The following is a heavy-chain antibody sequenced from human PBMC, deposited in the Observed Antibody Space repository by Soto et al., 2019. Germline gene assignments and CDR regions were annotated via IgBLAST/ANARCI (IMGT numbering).Heavy chain of an antibody. V-gene: IGHV1-2*02. CDR2: TDPITGGR. J-gene: IGHJ6*01. CDR3: ARGRDAASQFSSTHGMDV. D-gene: IGHD1-1*01. CDR1: GYGLGAYD. Sequence: ASVKVAWEASGYGLGAYDTYWVRHAPGRGLEWVGLTDPITGGRDYEERLRDRVTMTRDTSINTAYMELRRLRSDDTAIYFCARGRDAASQFSSTHGMDVWGQGTTVTVSS.